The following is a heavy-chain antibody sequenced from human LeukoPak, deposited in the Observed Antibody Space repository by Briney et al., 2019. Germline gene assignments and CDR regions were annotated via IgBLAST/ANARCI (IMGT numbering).Heavy chain of an antibody. CDR3: AKVSRDILTGYDY. CDR2: ISYDGSNK. Sequence: GGSLRLSCAASGFTFSSYGMHWVRQAPGKGLEWVAVISYDGSNKYYADSVKGRFTISRDNSKNTLYLQMNSLRAEDTAVYYCAKVSRDILTGYDYWGRGTLVTVSS. J-gene: IGHJ4*02. D-gene: IGHD3-9*01. V-gene: IGHV3-30*18. CDR1: GFTFSSYG.